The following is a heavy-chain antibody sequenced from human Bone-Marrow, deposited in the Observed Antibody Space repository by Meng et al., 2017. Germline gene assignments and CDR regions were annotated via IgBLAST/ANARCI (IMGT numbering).Heavy chain of an antibody. CDR2: INAGNGQT. J-gene: IGHJ4*02. CDR1: GYSLSSYA. Sequence: QVRLVQSVAEVKKTGASVNLSCEASGYSLSSYAIHWVRQAPGESLEWMGWINAGNGQTKYSERFQGRVAIARDTSANTAYMELSSLTSEDTAVYYCARGGIAAAAYSDHWGQGTLVTVSS. D-gene: IGHD6-13*01. CDR3: ARGGIAAAAYSDH. V-gene: IGHV1-3*01.